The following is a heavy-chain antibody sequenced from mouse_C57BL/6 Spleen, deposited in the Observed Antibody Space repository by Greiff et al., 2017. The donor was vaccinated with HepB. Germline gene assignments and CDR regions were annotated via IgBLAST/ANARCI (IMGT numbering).Heavy chain of an antibody. D-gene: IGHD2-4*01. V-gene: IGHV5-9-1*02. Sequence: EVQRVESGEGLVKPGGSLKLSCAASGFTFSSYAMSWVRQTPEKRLEWVAYISSGGDYIYYADTVKGRFTISRDNARNTLYLQMSSLKSEDTAMYYCTRDQDDYPWFAYWGQGTLVTVSA. J-gene: IGHJ3*01. CDR3: TRDQDDYPWFAY. CDR2: ISSGGDYI. CDR1: GFTFSSYA.